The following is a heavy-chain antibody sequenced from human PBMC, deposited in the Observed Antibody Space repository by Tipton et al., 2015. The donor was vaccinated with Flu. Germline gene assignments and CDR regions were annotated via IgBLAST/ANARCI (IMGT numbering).Heavy chain of an antibody. CDR1: GYTFTGYY. Sequence: QLVQSGPEVKKPGASVKVSCKASGYTFTGYYMHWVRQAPGQGLEWMGWINPNSGGTNYAQKFQGRVTMTRDTSISTAYMELSRLRSDDTAVYYCARDLGLRGYSYGSDIYYYYYMDVWGKGTTVTVSS. D-gene: IGHD5-18*01. V-gene: IGHV1-2*02. J-gene: IGHJ6*03. CDR2: INPNSGGT. CDR3: ARDLGLRGYSYGSDIYYYYYMDV.